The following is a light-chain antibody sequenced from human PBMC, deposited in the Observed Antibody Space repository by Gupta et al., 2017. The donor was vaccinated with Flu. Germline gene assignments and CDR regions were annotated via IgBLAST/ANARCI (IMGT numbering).Light chain of an antibody. CDR1: QSISSY. CDR2: AAS. J-gene: IGKJ2*01. Sequence: DIQMTQSPSSLSASVGDRVTITCRASQSISSYLNWYQQKPGKAPKLLIYAASSLQSGVPSRCSGSGSGTDFTLTISRLQPEDFATYYCQPSDSTPHTFGQGTKVEIK. CDR3: QPSDSTPHT. V-gene: IGKV1-39*01.